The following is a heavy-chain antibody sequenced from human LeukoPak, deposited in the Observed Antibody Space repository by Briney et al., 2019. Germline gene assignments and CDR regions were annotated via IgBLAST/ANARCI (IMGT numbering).Heavy chain of an antibody. CDR3: AKKTPGTHPFDY. V-gene: IGHV3-23*01. J-gene: IGHJ4*02. CDR2: CGTDGDT. CDR1: GFTFSSSA. Sequence: GGSLRLSCAASGFTFSSSAVNWVRQAPGKGLEWVSACGTDGDTYYADSVKGRFTISRDNSKNTLYLQMTSLRVDDTAVYYCAKKTPGTHPFDYWGQGTLVTVSP. D-gene: IGHD6-13*01.